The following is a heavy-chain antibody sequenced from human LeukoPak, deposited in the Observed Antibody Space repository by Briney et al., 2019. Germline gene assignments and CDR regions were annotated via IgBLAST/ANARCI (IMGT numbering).Heavy chain of an antibody. CDR2: IYTSGST. Sequence: SETLSLTCTVFGGSISSYYWSWIRQPAGKGLEWIGRIYTSGSTNYNPSLKSRVTTSVDTSKNQFSLKLSSVTAADTAVYYCARDREDYYYYMDVWGKGTTVTVSS. V-gene: IGHV4-4*07. CDR1: GGSISSYY. J-gene: IGHJ6*03. CDR3: ARDREDYYYYMDV.